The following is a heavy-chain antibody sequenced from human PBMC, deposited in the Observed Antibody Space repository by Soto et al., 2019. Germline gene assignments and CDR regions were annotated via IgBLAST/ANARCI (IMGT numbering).Heavy chain of an antibody. Sequence: PGGSLRLSCTASGLNFSDYYMSWIRQAPGKGLEWVSYISSSGTVLYYADSVKGRFTISRDNAENSLYLEMDTLRAEDSATYYCARDIGDRWISGYYGMDVWGQGTTVTVSS. V-gene: IGHV3-11*01. D-gene: IGHD5-12*01. J-gene: IGHJ6*02. CDR1: GLNFSDYY. CDR3: ARDIGDRWISGYYGMDV. CDR2: ISSSGTVL.